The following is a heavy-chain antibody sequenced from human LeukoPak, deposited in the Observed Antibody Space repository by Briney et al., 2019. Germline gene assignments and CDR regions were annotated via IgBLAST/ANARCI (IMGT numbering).Heavy chain of an antibody. V-gene: IGHV4-39*07. CDR1: GGSISRSGYY. J-gene: IGHJ4*02. CDR3: ARDRGTWNDDGFDY. CDR2: MYHSGST. Sequence: SETLSLTCTVSGGSISRSGYYWGWIRQPPGKGLEWIGSMYHSGSTYYNPSLKSRVTMSVDTSKNQFSLKLSSVTAADTAVYYCARDRGTWNDDGFDYWGQGTLVTVSS. D-gene: IGHD1-1*01.